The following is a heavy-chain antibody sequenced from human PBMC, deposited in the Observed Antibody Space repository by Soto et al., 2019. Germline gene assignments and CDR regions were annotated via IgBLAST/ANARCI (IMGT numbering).Heavy chain of an antibody. J-gene: IGHJ4*02. CDR3: AKAHPYYYGSGTQYYFDY. CDR1: GFTFSSYA. Sequence: EVQLLESGGGLVQPGGSLRLSCAASGFTFSSYAMSWVRQAPGKGLEWVSAISGSGGSTYYADSVKGRFTISRDNSKNTLYLQMNSLRAEDTAVYYCAKAHPYYYGSGTQYYFDYWGQGTLVTVSS. V-gene: IGHV3-23*01. D-gene: IGHD3-10*01. CDR2: ISGSGGST.